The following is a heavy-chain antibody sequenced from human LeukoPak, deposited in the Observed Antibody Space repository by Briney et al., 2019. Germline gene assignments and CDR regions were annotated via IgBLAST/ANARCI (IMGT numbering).Heavy chain of an antibody. Sequence: PSETLSLTCTVSGGSISSSSYYWGWIRQPPGKGLEWIGSIYYSGSTYYNPSLKSRVTISVDTSKNQFSLKLSSVTAADTAVYYCARPRPSGWFDPWGQGTLVTVSS. CDR2: IYYSGST. CDR1: GGSISSSSYY. CDR3: ARPRPSGWFDP. V-gene: IGHV4-39*01. J-gene: IGHJ5*02. D-gene: IGHD3-10*01.